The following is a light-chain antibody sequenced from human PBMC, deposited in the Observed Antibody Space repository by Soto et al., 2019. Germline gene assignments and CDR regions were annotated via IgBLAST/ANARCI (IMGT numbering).Light chain of an antibody. CDR1: QSISRY. CDR3: QQSYRTTT. Sequence: DIQMTQSPSSLSASVGDRVTITCRASQSISRYLNWYQQKPGKAPKLLIYSASILQSGVPSRFSGSGSGTDFTLIISSLQPEDFATYYCQQSYRTTTFGGGTKVEIK. J-gene: IGKJ4*01. V-gene: IGKV1-39*01. CDR2: SAS.